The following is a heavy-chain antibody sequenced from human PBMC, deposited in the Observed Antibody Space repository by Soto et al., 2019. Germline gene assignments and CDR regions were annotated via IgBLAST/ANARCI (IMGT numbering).Heavy chain of an antibody. J-gene: IGHJ6*02. CDR2: TYYRSKWYN. Sequence: SQTLSLTCAISGDSVSSNSAAWSWIRQSPSRGLEWLGRTYYRSKWYNDYAVSVKSRITINPDTSKNQFSLQLNSVTPEDTAVYYCARELELPGDYYYGMDVWGQGTTVTVSS. CDR3: ARELELPGDYYYGMDV. V-gene: IGHV6-1*01. D-gene: IGHD1-7*01. CDR1: GDSVSSNSAA.